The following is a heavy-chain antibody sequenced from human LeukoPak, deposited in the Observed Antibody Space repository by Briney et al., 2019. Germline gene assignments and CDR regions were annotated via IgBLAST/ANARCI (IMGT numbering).Heavy chain of an antibody. V-gene: IGHV4-39*01. CDR2: IYYSGST. Sequence: SETLSLTCTVSGGSISSSSYYWGWIRQPPGKGLEWIGSIYYSGSTYYNPSLKSRVTISVDTSKNQFSLKLSSVTAADTAVYYCARQGFRFDPWGQGTLVTVSS. CDR3: ARQGFRFDP. J-gene: IGHJ5*02. CDR1: GGSISSSSYY.